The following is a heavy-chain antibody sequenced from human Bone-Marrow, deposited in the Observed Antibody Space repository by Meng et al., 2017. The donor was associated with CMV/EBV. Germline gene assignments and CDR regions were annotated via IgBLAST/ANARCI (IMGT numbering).Heavy chain of an antibody. CDR2: IYYSGST. J-gene: IGHJ4*02. D-gene: IGHD2-2*01. V-gene: IGHV4-39*07. Sequence: SETLSLTCTVSGGSISSSSYYWGWIRQPPGKGLEWIGSIYYSGSTNYNPSLKSRVTISVDTSKNQFSLKLSSVTAADTAVYYCARIVVVPAAYTAGNYWGQGTLVTVSS. CDR1: GGSISSSSYY. CDR3: ARIVVVPAAYTAGNY.